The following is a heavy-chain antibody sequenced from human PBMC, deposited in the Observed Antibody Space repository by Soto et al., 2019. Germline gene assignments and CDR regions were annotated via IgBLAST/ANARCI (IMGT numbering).Heavy chain of an antibody. CDR2: INPSGGST. V-gene: IGHV1-46*01. J-gene: IGHJ4*02. CDR3: ARDRIAAAGSDLFDY. D-gene: IGHD6-13*01. CDR1: GYTFTSYY. Sequence: ASVKVSCKASGYTFTSYYMHWVRQAPGQGLEWMGIINPSGGSTSYAQKFQGRVTMTRDTSTSTVYMELSSLRSEDTAVYYCARDRIAAAGSDLFDYWGQGTLVTVSS.